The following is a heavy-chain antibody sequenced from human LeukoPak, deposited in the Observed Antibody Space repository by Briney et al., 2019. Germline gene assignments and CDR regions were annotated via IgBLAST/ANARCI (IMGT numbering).Heavy chain of an antibody. D-gene: IGHD6-6*01. CDR3: ARERAARNWFDP. J-gene: IGHJ5*02. V-gene: IGHV4-39*07. Sequence: SETLSLTCTVSGGSITSSSYYWAWIRQPPGKGLEWIGRIYTSGSTNYNPSLKSRVTMSVDTSKNQFSLKLSSVTAADTAVYYCARERAARNWFDPWGQGTLVTVSS. CDR2: IYTSGST. CDR1: GGSITSSSYY.